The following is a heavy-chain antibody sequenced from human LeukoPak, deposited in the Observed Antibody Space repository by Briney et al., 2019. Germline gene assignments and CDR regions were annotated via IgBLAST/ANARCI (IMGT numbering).Heavy chain of an antibody. V-gene: IGHV3-48*01. D-gene: IGHD5-12*01. CDR3: ARGLD. CDR1: GFTFSSYS. J-gene: IGHJ4*02. CDR2: ISSSSTI. Sequence: GGSLRLSCAASGFTFSSYSMNWVRRAPGRGLEWVSYISSSSTIYYADSVKGRFTISRDNAKNSLYLQMNSLRAEDTAVYYCARGLDWGQGTLVTVSS.